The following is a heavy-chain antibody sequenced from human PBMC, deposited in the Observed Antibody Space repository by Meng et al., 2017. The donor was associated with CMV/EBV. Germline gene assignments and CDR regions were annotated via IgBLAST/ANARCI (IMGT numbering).Heavy chain of an antibody. CDR2: ISSSSSYI. J-gene: IGHJ6*02. CDR3: ARALRPIDGAPYGMDV. D-gene: IGHD3-16*01. CDR1: GFTFSSYS. Sequence: GGSLRLSCAASGFTFSSYSMNWVRQAPGKGLEWVSSISSSSSYIYYADSVKGRFTISRGNAKNSLYLQMNSLRAEDTAVYYCARALRPIDGAPYGMDVWGQGITVTVSS. V-gene: IGHV3-21*01.